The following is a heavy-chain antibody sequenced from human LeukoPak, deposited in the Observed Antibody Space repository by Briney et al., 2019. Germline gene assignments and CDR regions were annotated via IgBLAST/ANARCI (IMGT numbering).Heavy chain of an antibody. CDR1: GFTFSSYG. Sequence: GGSLRLSCAASGFTFSSYGMHWVRQAPGKGLEWVAFVRYDGSNKYYADSVKGRFTIPRDSSKNTLYLQMSSLRPEDTAVYYCAKGRGQSYPHYYFDSWGQGTLVTVSS. CDR2: VRYDGSNK. D-gene: IGHD5-18*01. V-gene: IGHV3-30*02. J-gene: IGHJ4*02. CDR3: AKGRGQSYPHYYFDS.